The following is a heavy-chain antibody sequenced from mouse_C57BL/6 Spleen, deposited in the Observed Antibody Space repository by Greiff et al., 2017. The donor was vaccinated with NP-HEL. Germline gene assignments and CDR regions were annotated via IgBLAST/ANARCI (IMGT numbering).Heavy chain of an antibody. CDR2: IRLKSDNYAT. V-gene: IGHV6-3*01. CDR1: GFTFSNYW. D-gene: IGHD2-3*01. J-gene: IGHJ2*01. Sequence: EVMLVESGGGLVQPGGSMKLSCVASGFTFSNYWMNWVRQSPEKGLEWVAQIRLKSDNYATHYAESVKGRFTISRDDSKSSVYLQMNNLRAEDTGIYYCTGRDGYYFDYWGQGTTLTVSS. CDR3: TGRDGYYFDY.